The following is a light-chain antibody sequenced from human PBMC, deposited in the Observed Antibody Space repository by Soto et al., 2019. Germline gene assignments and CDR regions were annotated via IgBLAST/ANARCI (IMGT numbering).Light chain of an antibody. CDR2: DAS. V-gene: IGKV3-20*01. CDR3: QQYGSSPLT. Sequence: IVLTQSPGTLSLSPGERATLSCRASQSVTSSYLAWYQQKPGQAPRLLIYDASSRATGIADRFSGSGSGTDFTLIINRLEPEDFAVYYCQQYGSSPLTFGGGTKVEIK. CDR1: QSVTSSY. J-gene: IGKJ4*01.